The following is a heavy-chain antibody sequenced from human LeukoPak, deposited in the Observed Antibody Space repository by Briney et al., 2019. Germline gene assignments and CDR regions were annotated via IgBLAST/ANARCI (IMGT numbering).Heavy chain of an antibody. CDR2: MNPNSGNT. V-gene: IGHV1-8*01. CDR1: GYTFTSYD. J-gene: IGHJ1*01. Sequence: GASVKVSCKASGYTFTSYDIDWVRQPTAQGLEWMGRMNPNSGNTGNAQKFQGRVTMTRNTSISTAYMELSSLRSEDTAVYYCARGRYCSGGSCYYLTEYFQHWGQGTLVTVSS. CDR3: ARGRYCSGGSCYYLTEYFQH. D-gene: IGHD2-15*01.